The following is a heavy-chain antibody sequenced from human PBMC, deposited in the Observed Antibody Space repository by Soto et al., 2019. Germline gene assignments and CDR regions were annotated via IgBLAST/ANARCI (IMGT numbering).Heavy chain of an antibody. CDR2: INPNSGGT. CDR3: ARVPKTAEWFDP. CDR1: GYTFTGYY. J-gene: IGHJ5*02. Sequence: ASVKVCCKXSGYTFTGYYMHWVRQAPGQGLEWMGWINPNSGGTNYAQKFQGRVTMTRDTSISTAYMELSRLRSDDTAVYYCARVPKTAEWFDPWGQGTLVTVSS. V-gene: IGHV1-2*02.